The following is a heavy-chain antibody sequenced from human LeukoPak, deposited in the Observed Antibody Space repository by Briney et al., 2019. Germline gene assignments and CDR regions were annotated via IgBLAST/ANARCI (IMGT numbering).Heavy chain of an antibody. J-gene: IGHJ4*02. CDR2: ISSSSSYI. V-gene: IGHV3-21*01. D-gene: IGHD6-13*01. CDR3: ARAANPTRGSSSWYYFDS. CDR1: GFTFSSYS. Sequence: PGGSLRLSCAASGFTFSSYSLNWVRQAPGKGLEWVSSISSSSSYIYYADSVKGRFTISRDNAKNSLYLQMNSLRAEDTAVYYCARAANPTRGSSSWYYFDSWGQGTLVTVSS.